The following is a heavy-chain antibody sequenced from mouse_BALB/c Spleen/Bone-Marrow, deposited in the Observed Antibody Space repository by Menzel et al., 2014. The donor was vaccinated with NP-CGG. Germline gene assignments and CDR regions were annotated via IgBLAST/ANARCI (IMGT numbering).Heavy chain of an antibody. CDR1: GYSFTGYF. CDR2: INPYNGDT. V-gene: IGHV1-37*01. J-gene: IGHJ4*01. D-gene: IGHD2-5*01. CDR3: GKGYSNYDYAMDC. Sequence: VQLQQSGPELVKPGASVKISCKASGYSFTGYFMNWVKQSHGKSLEWIGRINPYNGDTFYNQKFKGKATLTVDKSSSTAHMELLSLTSEDSAVYYCGKGYSNYDYAMDCWGQGTSVTVSS.